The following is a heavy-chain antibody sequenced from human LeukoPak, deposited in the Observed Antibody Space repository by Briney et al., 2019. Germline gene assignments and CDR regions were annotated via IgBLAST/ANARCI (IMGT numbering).Heavy chain of an antibody. V-gene: IGHV4-59*12. Sequence: SETLSLTCTVSGGSISSYYWSWIRQPPGKGLEWIGYIYYSGSTNYNPSLKSRVTISVDTSKNQFSLKLSSVTAADTAVYYCARDLFTMIYAFDIWGQGTMVTVSS. CDR2: IYYSGST. J-gene: IGHJ3*02. D-gene: IGHD3-22*01. CDR3: ARDLFTMIYAFDI. CDR1: GGSISSYY.